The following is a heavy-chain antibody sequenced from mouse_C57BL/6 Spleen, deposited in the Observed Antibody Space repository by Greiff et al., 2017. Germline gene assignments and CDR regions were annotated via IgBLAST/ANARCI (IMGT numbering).Heavy chain of an antibody. Sequence: QVQLQQPGAELVMPGASVKLSCKASGYTFTSYWMHWVKQRPGQGLEWIGEIDPSDGYTNYNEKFKGKSTLTVDKSSSTAYMQLSSLTSEDSAVYYGARGGGMGFDYWGQGTTLTVSS. CDR1: GYTFTSYW. CDR2: IDPSDGYT. J-gene: IGHJ2*01. CDR3: ARGGGMGFDY. V-gene: IGHV1-69*01. D-gene: IGHD2-10*02.